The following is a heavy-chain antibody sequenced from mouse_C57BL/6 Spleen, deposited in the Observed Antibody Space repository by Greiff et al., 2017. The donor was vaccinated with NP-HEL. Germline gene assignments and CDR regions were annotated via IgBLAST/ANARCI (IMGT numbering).Heavy chain of an antibody. Sequence: QVHVQQSGAELVKPGASVKISCKASGYTFTDYYINWVKQRPGQGLEWIGKIGPGSGSTYYNEKFKGKATLTADKSSSTAYMQLSSLTSEDSAVYFCARVAIYYYGFYAMDYWGQGTSVTVSS. CDR3: ARVAIYYYGFYAMDY. D-gene: IGHD1-1*01. J-gene: IGHJ4*01. CDR2: IGPGSGST. V-gene: IGHV1-77*01. CDR1: GYTFTDYY.